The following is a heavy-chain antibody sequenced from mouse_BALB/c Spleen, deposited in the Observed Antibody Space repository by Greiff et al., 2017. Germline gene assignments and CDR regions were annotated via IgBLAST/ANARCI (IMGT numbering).Heavy chain of an antibody. J-gene: IGHJ3*01. CDR1: GYTFTSYN. Sequence: LQQPGAELVKPGASVKMSCKASGYTFTSYNMHWVKQTPGQGLEWIGAIYPGNGDTSYNQKFKGKATLTADKSSSTAYMQLSSLTSEDSAVYYCARESIYYDYDGFAYWGQGTLVTVSA. CDR2: IYPGNGDT. D-gene: IGHD2-4*01. V-gene: IGHV1-12*01. CDR3: ARESIYYDYDGFAY.